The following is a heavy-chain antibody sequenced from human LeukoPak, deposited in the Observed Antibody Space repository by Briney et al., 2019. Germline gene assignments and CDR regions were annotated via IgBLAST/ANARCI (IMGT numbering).Heavy chain of an antibody. CDR1: GLTFSSYG. Sequence: GGSLRLSCAASGLTFSSYGMHWVRQAPGKGLEWVAVIWYDGSSEYYADSVKGRFTISRDNSKNTLYLQMNSLRAEDTAVYYCARDELREWLVGYYFDSWGPGTLVTVSS. D-gene: IGHD6-19*01. CDR2: IWYDGSSE. J-gene: IGHJ4*02. CDR3: ARDELREWLVGYYFDS. V-gene: IGHV3-33*08.